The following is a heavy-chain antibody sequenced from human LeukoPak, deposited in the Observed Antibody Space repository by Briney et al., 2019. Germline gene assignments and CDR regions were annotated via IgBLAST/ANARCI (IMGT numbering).Heavy chain of an antibody. D-gene: IGHD2/OR15-2a*01. CDR2: IKPDGSEK. J-gene: IGHJ4*02. Sequence: GGSLRPSCAASAITFSNSWMNWVRQAPGEGLEWVATIKPDGSEKWYVNSVKGRFTMSRDNSKNTLYLQMNSLRGDDTAVYYCAKDGTSYYYIYYWGQGTLVTVSS. CDR3: AKDGTSYYYIYY. V-gene: IGHV3-7*01. CDR1: AITFSNSW.